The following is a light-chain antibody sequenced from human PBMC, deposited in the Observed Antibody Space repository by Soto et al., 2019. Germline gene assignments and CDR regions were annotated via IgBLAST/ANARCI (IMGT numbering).Light chain of an antibody. Sequence: QSVLTQPASVSGSPGQSITISCTGTSSDVGGYNYVSWYQQHPGKAPKLMIYDVNNLPSGVSNRFSGSKSGNTASLTISGLQAEDEADYYCSSYTSSSTRGFGTGTKVTVL. CDR3: SSYTSSSTRG. V-gene: IGLV2-14*01. CDR1: SSDVGGYNY. CDR2: DVN. J-gene: IGLJ1*01.